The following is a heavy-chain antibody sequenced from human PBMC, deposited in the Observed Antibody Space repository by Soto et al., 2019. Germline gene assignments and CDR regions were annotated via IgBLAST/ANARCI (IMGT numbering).Heavy chain of an antibody. Sequence: GGSLRLSCAASGFTFSSYGMHWVRQAPGKGLEWVAVIWYDGSNKYYADSVKGRFTISRDNSKNTLYLQMNSLRAEDTAVYYCARDSGDIIVGAMGGMDVWGQGTTVTAP. CDR2: IWYDGSNK. CDR1: GFTFSSYG. D-gene: IGHD1-26*01. CDR3: ARDSGDIIVGAMGGMDV. V-gene: IGHV3-33*01. J-gene: IGHJ6*02.